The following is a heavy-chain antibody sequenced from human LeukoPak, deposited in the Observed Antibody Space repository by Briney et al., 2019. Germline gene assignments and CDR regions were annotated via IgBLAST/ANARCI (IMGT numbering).Heavy chain of an antibody. CDR2: ISSSSTYI. V-gene: IGHV3-21*01. CDR3: ARDECGYSTFLVRY. D-gene: IGHD6-13*01. Sequence: GGSLRLSCAASGFTFSSYSVNWVRQAPGKGLEWVSSISSSSTYIYYADSVKGRFTISRDNAKNSLYPQMTSLRAEYTAVYYCARDECGYSTFLVRYGGQRSLVTVSS. CDR1: GFTFSSYS. J-gene: IGHJ4*02.